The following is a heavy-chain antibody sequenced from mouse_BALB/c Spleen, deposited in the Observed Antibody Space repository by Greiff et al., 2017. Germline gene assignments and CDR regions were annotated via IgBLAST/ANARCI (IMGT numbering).Heavy chain of an antibody. CDR1: GFSLTSYG. Sequence: VKLVESGPDLVAPSQSLSITCTVSGFSLTSYGVHWVRQPPGKGLEWLVVIWSGGSTDYNAAFISRLSISKDNSKSQVFFKMNSLQANDTAIYYCARTDPSYAMDYWGQGTSVTVSS. J-gene: IGHJ4*01. CDR2: IWSGGST. CDR3: ARTDPSYAMDY. V-gene: IGHV2-2*02.